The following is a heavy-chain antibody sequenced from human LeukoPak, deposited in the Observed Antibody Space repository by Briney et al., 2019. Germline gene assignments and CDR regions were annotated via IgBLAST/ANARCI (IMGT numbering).Heavy chain of an antibody. CDR3: ARDLRIQLWATAVDY. CDR1: GYTFTGYY. D-gene: IGHD5-18*01. Sequence: ASVKVSCKASGYTFTGYYMHWVRQAPGQGLEWMGWINPNSGGTNYAQKFQGRVTMTRDTSISTAYMELSRLRSDDTAVYYCARDLRIQLWATAVDYWGQGTLVTVSS. V-gene: IGHV1-2*02. J-gene: IGHJ4*02. CDR2: INPNSGGT.